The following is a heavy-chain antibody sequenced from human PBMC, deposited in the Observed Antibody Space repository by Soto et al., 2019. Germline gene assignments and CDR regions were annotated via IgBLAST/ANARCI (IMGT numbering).Heavy chain of an antibody. CDR3: ASEISSWYFDY. V-gene: IGHV3-48*01. J-gene: IGHJ4*02. Sequence: GGSLRLSCAVSGFTFRRYGINWVRQAPGMGLEWVSYISSSSDTIYYADSVKGRFTISRDNAKNSLFLQMNSLRAEDTAVYYCASEISSWYFDYWGRGTLVTVSS. CDR2: ISSSSDTI. CDR1: GFTFRRYG.